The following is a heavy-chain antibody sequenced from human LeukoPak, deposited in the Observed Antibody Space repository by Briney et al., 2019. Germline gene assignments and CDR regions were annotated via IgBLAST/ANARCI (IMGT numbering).Heavy chain of an antibody. CDR2: MNPNSGNT. D-gene: IGHD2-15*01. V-gene: IGHV1-8*01. Sequence: ASVKVSCKASGYTFTSYDINWVRQAIGQGLEWMGWMNPNSGNTGYAQKFQGRVTMTRNTSISTAYMELSSLRSEDTAVYYCARAPSRYCSGGSCYSALVYFDYWGQGTLVTVSS. J-gene: IGHJ4*02. CDR1: GYTFTSYD. CDR3: ARAPSRYCSGGSCYSALVYFDY.